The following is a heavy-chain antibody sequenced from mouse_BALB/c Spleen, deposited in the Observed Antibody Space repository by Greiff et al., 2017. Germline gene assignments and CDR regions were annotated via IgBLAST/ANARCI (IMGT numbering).Heavy chain of an antibody. D-gene: IGHD2-3*01. J-gene: IGHJ4*01. CDR3: ARYDGYYSYAMDY. CDR2: IDPANGNT. CDR1: GFNIKDTY. Sequence: GQLQQSGAELVKPGASVKLSCTASGFNIKDTYMHWVKQRPEQGLEWIGRIDPANGNTKYDPKFQGKATITADTSSNTAYLQLSSLTSEDTAVYYCARYDGYYSYAMDYWGQGTSVTVSS. V-gene: IGHV14-3*02.